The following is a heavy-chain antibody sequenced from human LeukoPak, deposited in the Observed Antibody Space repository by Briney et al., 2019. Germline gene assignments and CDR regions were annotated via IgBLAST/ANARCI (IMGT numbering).Heavy chain of an antibody. V-gene: IGHV4-39*07. CDR3: ARVRGYCSGTICYRYYFDY. J-gene: IGHJ4*02. Sequence: SETLSLTCTVSGGSISSSSYYWGWIRQPPGTGLEWIGSIYYSGSTYYNPSLKSRVTISVDTSKNQFSLKLTSVTAADTAVYYCARVRGYCSGTICYRYYFDYWGQGTLVTVSS. CDR1: GGSISSSSYY. CDR2: IYYSGST. D-gene: IGHD2-2*01.